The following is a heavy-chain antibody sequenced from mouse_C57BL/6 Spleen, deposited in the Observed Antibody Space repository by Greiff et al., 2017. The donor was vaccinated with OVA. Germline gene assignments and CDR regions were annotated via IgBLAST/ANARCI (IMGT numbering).Heavy chain of an antibody. J-gene: IGHJ2*01. V-gene: IGHV1-54*01. CDR3: AREGLGDDFDY. CDR1: GYAFTNYL. CDR2: INPGSGGT. Sequence: QVQLQQSGAELVRPGTSVKVSCKASGYAFTNYLIEWVKQRPGQGLEWIGVINPGSGGTNYNEKFKGKATLTADKSSSTAYMQLSSLTSEDSAVYFCAREGLGDDFDYWGQGTTLTVSS. D-gene: IGHD2-2*01.